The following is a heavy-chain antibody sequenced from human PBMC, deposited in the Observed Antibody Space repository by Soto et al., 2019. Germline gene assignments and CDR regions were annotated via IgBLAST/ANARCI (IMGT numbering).Heavy chain of an antibody. CDR3: AKVIRYIYGCPDY. CDR2: ISGRGIDT. J-gene: IGHJ4*02. Sequence: EVQLLESGGNLIQPGGSLRLSCAASGLTFSDYAMSWVRQAPGKALEWVSTISGRGIDTFYADSVKGRFTISRDNSKTTLYLQMTSLRAEDTAVYYCAKVIRYIYGCPDYWGQGTLVTVSS. CDR1: GLTFSDYA. V-gene: IGHV3-23*01. D-gene: IGHD5-18*01.